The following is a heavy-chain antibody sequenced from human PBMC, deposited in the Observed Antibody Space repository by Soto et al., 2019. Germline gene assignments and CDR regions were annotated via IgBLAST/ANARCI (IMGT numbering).Heavy chain of an antibody. Sequence: QVQLVESGGGVVQPGRSLRLSCAASGFTFSSYAMHWVRQSPGKGLEWVAVISYDGNNKYYADSVKGRFTISRDNSKNTLYLQMSSLRAEDTAVYYCAKNPQSIGALFYFDYWGQGTLVTVSS. D-gene: IGHD6-6*01. V-gene: IGHV3-30-3*01. CDR2: ISYDGNNK. J-gene: IGHJ4*02. CDR1: GFTFSSYA. CDR3: AKNPQSIGALFYFDY.